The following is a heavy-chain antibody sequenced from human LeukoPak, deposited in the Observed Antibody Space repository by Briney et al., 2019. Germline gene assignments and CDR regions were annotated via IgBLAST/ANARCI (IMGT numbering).Heavy chain of an antibody. Sequence: PGGSLRLSCAASGFTFSSYAMSWVRQAPGKGLEWVSAISGSGGSTYYADSVKGRFTISRDNSKNTLYLQMNSLRVDDTAVYYCAKSIEAAVVVTDGDYFHYWGQGSLVAVSS. CDR1: GFTFSSYA. CDR2: ISGSGGST. D-gene: IGHD2-15*01. J-gene: IGHJ4*02. CDR3: AKSIEAAVVVTDGDYFHY. V-gene: IGHV3-23*01.